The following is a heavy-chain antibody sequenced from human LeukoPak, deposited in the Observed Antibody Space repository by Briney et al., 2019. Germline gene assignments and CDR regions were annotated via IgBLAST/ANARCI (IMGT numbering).Heavy chain of an antibody. D-gene: IGHD3-10*01. CDR1: GGSISSSSYY. CDR2: IYYSGST. Sequence: PSETLSLTCTVSGGSISSSSYYWGWIRQPPGKGLEWIGSIYYSGSTYYNPSLKSRVTISVDTSKNQFSLKLSSVTAADTAVYYCARDIREEYYYGSGSYVRSPWGQGTLVTVSS. V-gene: IGHV4-39*02. J-gene: IGHJ5*02. CDR3: ARDIREEYYYGSGSYVRSP.